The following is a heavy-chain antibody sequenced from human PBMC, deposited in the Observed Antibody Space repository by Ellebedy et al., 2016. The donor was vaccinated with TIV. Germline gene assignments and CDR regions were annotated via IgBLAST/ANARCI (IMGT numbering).Heavy chain of an antibody. CDR1: GGSLASDNW. J-gene: IGHJ4*02. Sequence: MPSETLSLTCAVSGGSLASDNWWTWVRQRPGETLEWIAELFHFGHTNFNPALKRRVPIYMDKSSSPVPLRLTSVTAADTADYYCATLGYCSGANCQGVNWGRGTRVTVSS. CDR2: LFHFGHT. V-gene: IGHV4/OR15-8*02. CDR3: ATLGYCSGANCQGVN. D-gene: IGHD2-15*01.